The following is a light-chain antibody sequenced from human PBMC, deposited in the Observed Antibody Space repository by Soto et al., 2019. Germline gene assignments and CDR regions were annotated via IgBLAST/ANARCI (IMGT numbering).Light chain of an antibody. CDR1: QSIGSN. V-gene: IGKV3-11*01. CDR2: DAS. CDR3: QQRSNWPYIT. Sequence: EIVMTQSPATLSVSPGERATLSCRASQSIGSNLAWYQQKPGQAPRLLIYDASNRATGIPARFSGSGSGTDFTLTISSLEPEDFAVYYCQQRSNWPYITFGQGTRLEIK. J-gene: IGKJ5*01.